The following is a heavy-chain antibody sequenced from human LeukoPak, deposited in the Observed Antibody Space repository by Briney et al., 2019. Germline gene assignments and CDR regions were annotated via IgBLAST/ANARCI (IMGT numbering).Heavy chain of an antibody. Sequence: SETLSLTCTVSGGSISSYYWSWIRQPPGKGLEWIGYIYYSGSTNYNPSLKSRVTISVDTSKNQFSLKLSSVTAADTAVYYCARAAAGTFGFDYWGQGTLVTVSS. CDR1: GGSISSYY. D-gene: IGHD6-13*01. CDR3: ARAAAGTFGFDY. CDR2: IYYSGST. J-gene: IGHJ4*02. V-gene: IGHV4-59*01.